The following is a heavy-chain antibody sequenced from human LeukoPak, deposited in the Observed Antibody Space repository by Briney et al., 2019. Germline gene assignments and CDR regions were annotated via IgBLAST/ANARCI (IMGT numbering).Heavy chain of an antibody. CDR1: GFSLSTSGVG. CDR2: IYWDDDK. Sequence: SGPTLVKPTQTLTLTCTFSGFSLSTSGVGVGWIRQPPGKALEWLALIYWDDDKRYSPSLKSRLTITKDTSKNQVVLTTTNMDPVDTATYYCAGWSTYRWFDPWGRGTLVTVSS. D-gene: IGHD6-19*01. CDR3: AGWSTYRWFDP. V-gene: IGHV2-5*02. J-gene: IGHJ5*02.